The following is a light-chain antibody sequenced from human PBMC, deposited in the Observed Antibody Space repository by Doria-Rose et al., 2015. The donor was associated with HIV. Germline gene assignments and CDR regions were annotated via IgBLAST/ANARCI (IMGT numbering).Light chain of an antibody. CDR2: ANS. V-gene: IGLV1-40*01. Sequence: PSVSGAPGQRVTISCTGSSSNIGAGYAVHWYQQLPGTAPKVIIYANSNRPSGVPDRFSGSKSGTSASLAITGLQAEDEADYYCQSYDVSLSGSGIFGGGTKLTVL. CDR3: QSYDVSLSGSGI. J-gene: IGLJ2*01. CDR1: SSNIGAGYA.